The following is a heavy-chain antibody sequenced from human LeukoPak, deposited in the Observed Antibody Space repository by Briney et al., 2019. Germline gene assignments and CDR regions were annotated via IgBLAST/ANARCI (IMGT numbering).Heavy chain of an antibody. Sequence: ASVKVSCKASGYTFTSYDINWVRQATGQGLEWMGWMNPNSGNTGYAQKFQGRVTMTRNTSISTAYMELSSLRSEDTAVYYCARGLRYCSSTSCHTNDYWGQGTLVTVSS. CDR3: ARGLRYCSSTSCHTNDY. D-gene: IGHD2-2*02. V-gene: IGHV1-8*01. J-gene: IGHJ4*02. CDR1: GYTFTSYD. CDR2: MNPNSGNT.